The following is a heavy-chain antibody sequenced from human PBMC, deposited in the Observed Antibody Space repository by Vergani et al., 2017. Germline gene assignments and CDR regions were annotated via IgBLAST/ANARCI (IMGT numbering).Heavy chain of an antibody. CDR1: GGSISSSSYY. J-gene: IGHJ4*02. Sequence: QLQLQESGPGLVKPSETLSLTCTVSGGSISSSSYYWGWIRQPPGKGLEWIGSIYYSGSTYYNPSLKSRVTISVDTSKNQFSLKLSSVTAADTAVYYCARGKPDTRTYKYYFDYWGQGTLVTVSS. CDR2: IYYSGST. CDR3: ARGKPDTRTYKYYFDY. D-gene: IGHD1-14*01. V-gene: IGHV4-39*01.